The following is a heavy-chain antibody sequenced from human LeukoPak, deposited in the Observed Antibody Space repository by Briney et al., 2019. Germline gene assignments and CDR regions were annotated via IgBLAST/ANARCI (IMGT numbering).Heavy chain of an antibody. CDR2: ISAYNGNT. CDR3: ARDWDCSGGSCYSPNWFDP. V-gene: IGHV1-18*01. Sequence: ASVKVSCKASGYTFPSYGISWVRQAPGQGLEWMGWISAYNGNTNYAQKLQGRVTMTTDTSTSTAYMELRSLRSDDTAVYYCARDWDCSGGSCYSPNWFDPWGQGTLVTVSS. CDR1: GYTFPSYG. J-gene: IGHJ5*02. D-gene: IGHD2-15*01.